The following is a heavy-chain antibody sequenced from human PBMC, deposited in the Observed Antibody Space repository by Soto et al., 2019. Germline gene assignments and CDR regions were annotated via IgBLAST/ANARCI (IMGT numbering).Heavy chain of an antibody. CDR3: ATEGQNGYIPYYIET. CDR1: GFSLGNSG. V-gene: IGHV3-48*02. J-gene: IGHJ4*02. CDR2: ISRSHSAI. D-gene: IGHD5-12*01. Sequence: WGSLRLSCLASGFSLGNSGMFWVRQAPGRGLEWISYISRSHSAIYYADSVKGRFTMSRDNAKNSIFLQMNSLTDEDRAAYYCATEGQNGYIPYYIETCGQGVPVTVYS.